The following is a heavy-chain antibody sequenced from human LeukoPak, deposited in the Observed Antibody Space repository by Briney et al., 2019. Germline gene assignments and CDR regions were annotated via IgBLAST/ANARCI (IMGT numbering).Heavy chain of an antibody. J-gene: IGHJ6*03. Sequence: PSETLSLTCTVSGGSISSSSYYWGWIRQPPGKGLEWIGSIYYSGSSYYNPSLKSRVTISVDTSKNQFSLKLSSVTAADTAVYYCARGPSYYYDSSGYYLATRYYYYMDVWGKGTTVTVSS. CDR1: GGSISSSSYY. CDR3: ARGPSYYYDSSGYYLATRYYYYMDV. CDR2: IYYSGSS. D-gene: IGHD3-22*01. V-gene: IGHV4-39*07.